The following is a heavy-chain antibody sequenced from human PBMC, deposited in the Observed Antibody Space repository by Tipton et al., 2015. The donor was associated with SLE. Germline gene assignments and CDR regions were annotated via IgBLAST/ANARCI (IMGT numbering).Heavy chain of an antibody. V-gene: IGHV4-39*01. CDR2: INHSGST. Sequence: LRLSCTVSCGSISSSSYYWSWIRQPPGKGLEWVGEINHSGSTNYNPSLKSRVTISVDTSKNQFSLKLRSVTAADTAVYYCARQRVHYDFWSGYLQYYFDYWGQGTLVTVSS. CDR3: ARQRVHYDFWSGYLQYYFDY. CDR1: CGSISSSSYY. D-gene: IGHD3-3*01. J-gene: IGHJ4*02.